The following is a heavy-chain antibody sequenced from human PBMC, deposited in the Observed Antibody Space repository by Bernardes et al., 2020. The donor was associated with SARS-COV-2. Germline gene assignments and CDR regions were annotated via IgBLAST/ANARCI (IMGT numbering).Heavy chain of an antibody. J-gene: IGHJ4*02. V-gene: IGHV3-48*01. Sequence: GGSLRLSCAASGFTFSEYSMTWVRRAPGKGLEWLSYINSGSTTIYYADSVKGRFAISRDNAKNSLYLQMDSLRAEDTAVYYCATPRQWFGELLLSSFDYWGQGTLVTVSS. CDR3: ATPRQWFGELLLSSFDY. CDR1: GFTFSEYS. D-gene: IGHD3-10*01. CDR2: INSGSTTI.